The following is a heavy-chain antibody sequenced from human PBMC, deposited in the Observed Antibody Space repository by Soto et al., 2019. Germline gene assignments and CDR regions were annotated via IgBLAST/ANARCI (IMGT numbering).Heavy chain of an antibody. CDR2: INPSGGST. J-gene: IGHJ6*02. CDR3: AREITIFDYYYYYGMDV. V-gene: IGHV1-46*01. CDR1: GYTFTSYY. Sequence: ASVKVSCKASGYTFTSYYMHWVRQAPGQGLEWMGIINPSGGSTSYAQKFQGRVTMTRDTSTSTVYMELSSLRSEDTAVYYCAREITIFDYYYYYGMDVWGQGTTVTVSS. D-gene: IGHD3-3*01.